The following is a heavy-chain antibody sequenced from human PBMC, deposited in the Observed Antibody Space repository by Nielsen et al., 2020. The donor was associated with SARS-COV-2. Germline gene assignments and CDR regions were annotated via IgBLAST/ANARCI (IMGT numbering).Heavy chain of an antibody. V-gene: IGHV3-21*04. Sequence: GGSLRLSCAASGFTFSSYSMNWVRQAPGKGLEWVSSISSSSSYIYYADSVKGRFAISRDNFKNTLYLQMNNLRGDDTAAYYCGCFDYIWESFHYGGQGTLVTVSS. CDR1: GFTFSSYS. D-gene: IGHD3-16*01. CDR2: ISSSSSYI. CDR3: GCFDYIWESFHY. J-gene: IGHJ4*02.